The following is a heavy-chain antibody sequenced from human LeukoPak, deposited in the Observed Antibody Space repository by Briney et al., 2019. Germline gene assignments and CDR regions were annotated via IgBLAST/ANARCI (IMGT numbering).Heavy chain of an antibody. V-gene: IGHV4-61*02. CDR2: IYTSGST. Sequence: SETLSLTCTVSGGSISSGDYYWSWIRQPAGKGLEWIGRIYTSGSTNYNPSLKSRVTMSVDTSKNQFSLKLSSVTAADTAVYYCARVSDMWTYAFDIWGQGTMVTVSS. D-gene: IGHD2-21*01. CDR1: GGSISSGDYY. J-gene: IGHJ3*02. CDR3: ARVSDMWTYAFDI.